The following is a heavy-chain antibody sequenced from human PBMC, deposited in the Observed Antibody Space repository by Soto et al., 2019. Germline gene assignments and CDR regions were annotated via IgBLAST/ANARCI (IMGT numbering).Heavy chain of an antibody. CDR3: ARTFGYRGYYYGMEV. Sequence: SETLSLTCAFSRHSITSGYYWGCIRQPPGKGLEWIGTIYHSGSTYYNPSLKSRVTISVDTSKNQFSLKLSSVTAADTAVYYCARTFGYRGYYYGMEVWGQGTTVTVSS. CDR1: RHSITSGYY. V-gene: IGHV4-38-2*01. J-gene: IGHJ6*02. D-gene: IGHD3-16*01. CDR2: IYHSGST.